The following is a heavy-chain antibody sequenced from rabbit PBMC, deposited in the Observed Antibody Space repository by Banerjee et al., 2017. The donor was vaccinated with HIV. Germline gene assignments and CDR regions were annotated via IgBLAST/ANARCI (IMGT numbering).Heavy chain of an antibody. Sequence: SGGGLFPPGGSLKLSCKASGFDFRSYGVSWVRQAPGKGLEWIGYIDPVFGSTYYASWVNGRFTISSHNAQNTLYLQLNSLTAADTATYFCVRDDYTYGYAGYAYARSEGMERGGKGTRGTV. D-gene: IGHD6-1*01. CDR3: VRDDYTYGYAGYAYARSEGMER. V-gene: IGHV1S7*01. CDR2: IDPVFGST. J-gene: IGHJ6*01. CDR1: GFDFRSYG.